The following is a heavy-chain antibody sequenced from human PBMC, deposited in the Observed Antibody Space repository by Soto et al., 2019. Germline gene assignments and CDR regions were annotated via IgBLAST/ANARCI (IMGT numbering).Heavy chain of an antibody. V-gene: IGHV3-23*01. CDR1: GFTFSSYV. CDR3: ARGYCSGDTCYHIDY. Sequence: EVQLLDSGGGSVQPGGSLRLSCAASGFTFSSYVMRWVRQAPGKGLEWVSSISGSGGNTYYIDSVKGRFTVTRDNSKNTLYLPMNSLRAADKAVYFCARGYCSGDTCYHIDYWGQGTLVTVSS. J-gene: IGHJ4*02. D-gene: IGHD2-15*01. CDR2: ISGSGGNT.